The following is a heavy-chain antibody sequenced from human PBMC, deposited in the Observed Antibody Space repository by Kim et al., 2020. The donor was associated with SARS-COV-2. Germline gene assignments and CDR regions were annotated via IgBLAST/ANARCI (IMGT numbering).Heavy chain of an antibody. J-gene: IGHJ4*02. CDR1: GGSISSSSYY. V-gene: IGHV4-39*01. Sequence: SETLSLTCTVSGGSISSSSYYWGWIRQPPGKGLEWIGSIYYSGSTYYNPSLKSRVTISVDTSKNQFSLKLSSVTAADTAVYYCARLGFDGYDSRVVHPFDYWGQGTLVTVSS. CDR2: IYYSGST. CDR3: ARLGFDGYDSRVVHPFDY. D-gene: IGHD3-22*01.